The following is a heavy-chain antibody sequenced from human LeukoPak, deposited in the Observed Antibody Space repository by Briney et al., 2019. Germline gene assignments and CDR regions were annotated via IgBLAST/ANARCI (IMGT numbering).Heavy chain of an antibody. Sequence: PSETLSLTCTVSGGSISGYYWSWIRQPPGKGLEWIGEINHSGSTNYNPSLKSRVTISVDTSKNQFSLKLSSVTAEDTAVYYCAKAEWEPRPHSIDYWGQGTLVTVSS. D-gene: IGHD1-26*01. CDR3: AKAEWEPRPHSIDY. CDR1: GGSISGYY. V-gene: IGHV4-34*01. CDR2: INHSGST. J-gene: IGHJ4*02.